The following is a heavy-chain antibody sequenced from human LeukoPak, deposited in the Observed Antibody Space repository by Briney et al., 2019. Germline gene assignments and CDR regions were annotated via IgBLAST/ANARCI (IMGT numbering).Heavy chain of an antibody. D-gene: IGHD2-15*01. CDR2: INPNSGGT. CDR1: GYTFTGYY. V-gene: IGHV1-2*02. Sequence: ASVEVSCKASGYTFTGYYMHWVRQAPGQGLEWMGWINPNSGGTNYAQKFQGRVTMTRDTSISTAYMELSRLRSDDTAVYYCARDPERHCSGGSCSDYWGQGTLVTVSS. J-gene: IGHJ4*02. CDR3: ARDPERHCSGGSCSDY.